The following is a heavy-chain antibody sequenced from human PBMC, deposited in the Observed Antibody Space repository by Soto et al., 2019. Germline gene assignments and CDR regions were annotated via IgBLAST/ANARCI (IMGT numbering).Heavy chain of an antibody. CDR3: ARDPDDILTGYTYYYYYGMDV. CDR2: IWYDGSNK. CDR1: GFTFSSYG. V-gene: IGHV3-33*01. J-gene: IGHJ6*02. Sequence: GESLKISCAASGFTFSSYGMHWVRQAPGKGLEWVAVIWYDGSNKYYADSVKGRFTISRDNSKNTLYLQMNSLRAEDTAVYYCARDPDDILTGYTYYYYYGMDVWGQGTTVTVSS. D-gene: IGHD3-9*01.